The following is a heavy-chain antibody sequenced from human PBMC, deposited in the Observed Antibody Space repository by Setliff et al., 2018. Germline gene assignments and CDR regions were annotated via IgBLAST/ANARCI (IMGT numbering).Heavy chain of an antibody. CDR1: GGTFSSYA. CDR2: IIPIFGTA. V-gene: IGHV1-69*13. J-gene: IGHJ6*03. D-gene: IGHD6-19*01. Sequence: SVKVSCRASGGTFSSYAISWVRQAPGQGLEWMGGIIPIFGTANYAQKFQGRVTITADESTSTAYMELSSLRSEDTAVYYCARSGYSSGRNYYYYYMGVWGKGTTVTVSS. CDR3: ARSGYSSGRNYYYYYMGV.